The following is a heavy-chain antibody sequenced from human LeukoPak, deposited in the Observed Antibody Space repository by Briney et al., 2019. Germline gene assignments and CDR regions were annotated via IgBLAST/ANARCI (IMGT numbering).Heavy chain of an antibody. Sequence: GSLRLSCAASGFTFSSYGMSWVRQAPGKGLEWVSVIYSGGSTYYADSVKGRFTISRDNAKNMLYLEMNSLRADDTAVFYCARGFHDAFDIWGQGTMVTVSS. CDR2: IYSGGST. J-gene: IGHJ3*02. CDR1: GFTFSSYG. CDR3: ARGFHDAFDI. V-gene: IGHV3-66*01.